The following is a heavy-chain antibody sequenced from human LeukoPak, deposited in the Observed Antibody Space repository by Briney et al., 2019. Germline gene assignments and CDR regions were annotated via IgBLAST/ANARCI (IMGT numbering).Heavy chain of an antibody. J-gene: IGHJ6*03. CDR1: GFTFDDYA. V-gene: IGHV3-43D*03. D-gene: IGHD2-15*01. Sequence: GALSLSCAASGFTFDDYAMHWVRQAPGKGLEWVSLISWDGGSTYYADSVKGRFTISRDNSKNSLYLQMNSLRAEDTALYYCAKSGRGGYYYYYYMDVWGKGTTVTVSS. CDR3: AKSGRGGYYYYYYMDV. CDR2: ISWDGGST.